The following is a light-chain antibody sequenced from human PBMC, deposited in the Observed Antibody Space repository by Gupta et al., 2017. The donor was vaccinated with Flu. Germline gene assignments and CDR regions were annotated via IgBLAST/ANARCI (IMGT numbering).Light chain of an antibody. CDR2: DAS. Sequence: DIQMTQSPSSLSASVGDRVTITCQASQDISNYLNWYQQKQGKAPKLLIFDASNLETGVPSRFSGSGSGTDFTVTISSLQPEDIATYYCQQYGNLPLTFGGGTKVEIK. CDR3: QQYGNLPLT. CDR1: QDISNY. V-gene: IGKV1-33*01. J-gene: IGKJ4*01.